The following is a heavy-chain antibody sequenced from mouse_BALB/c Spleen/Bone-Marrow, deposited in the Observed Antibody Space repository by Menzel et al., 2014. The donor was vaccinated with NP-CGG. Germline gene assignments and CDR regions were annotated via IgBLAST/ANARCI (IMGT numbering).Heavy chain of an antibody. Sequence: DVKLQESGSGLVKPSQSLSLTCTVTGYSITSDYAWNWIRQFPGNTLEWMGYISYSGSTSYNPSLKSRISITRDTSKNQFFLQLNSVTTEDTATYYCARDYFDYWGQGTTLTVSS. V-gene: IGHV3-2*02. CDR2: ISYSGST. CDR1: GYSITSDYA. CDR3: ARDYFDY. J-gene: IGHJ2*01.